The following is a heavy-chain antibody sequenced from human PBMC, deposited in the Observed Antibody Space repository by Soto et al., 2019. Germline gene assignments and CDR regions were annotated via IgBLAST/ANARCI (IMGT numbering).Heavy chain of an antibody. CDR1: GYTFTNYG. D-gene: IGHD3-3*01. CDR2: ISGYNGNT. J-gene: IGHJ4*02. V-gene: IGHV1-18*01. CDR3: ARGGRFAVADTDY. Sequence: QVQLVQSGVEVKKPGASVRVSCKASGYTFTNYGITWVRQAPGQGLEWLGWISGYNGNTNYAQKFLGRVTMTTDTSTSTAYMDLTSLRYDDTAVYYCARGGRFAVADTDYWGQGTLLTVSS.